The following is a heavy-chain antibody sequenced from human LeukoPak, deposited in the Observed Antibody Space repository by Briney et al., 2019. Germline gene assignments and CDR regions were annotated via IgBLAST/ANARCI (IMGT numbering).Heavy chain of an antibody. CDR2: INPNSGGT. Sequence: ASVKVSCKASGYTFTGYYMHWVRQAPGQGLEWMGWINPNSGGTNYAQKFQGRVTMTRDTSISTAYMELSRLRSDGTAVYYCARDAYYYDSSGYSYYWGQGTLVTVSS. CDR3: ARDAYYYDSSGYSYY. V-gene: IGHV1-2*02. J-gene: IGHJ4*02. CDR1: GYTFTGYY. D-gene: IGHD3-22*01.